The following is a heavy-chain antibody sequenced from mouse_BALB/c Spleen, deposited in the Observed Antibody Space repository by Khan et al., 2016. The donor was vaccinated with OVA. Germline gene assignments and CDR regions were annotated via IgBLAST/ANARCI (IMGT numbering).Heavy chain of an antibody. CDR1: GFNIKDTY. Sequence: EVQLQQSGAEFVKPGASVKLSCTASGFNIKDTYMHWVKQRPEQGLEWIGRIDPANGNTKYDPKFQGKATITADTSSNTAYLQLSSLTSADTAVYYWARVCRDVCADWGEGTLVTVSA. V-gene: IGHV14-3*02. D-gene: IGHD2-10*02. CDR2: IDPANGNT. J-gene: IGHJ3*01. CDR3: ARVCRDVCAD.